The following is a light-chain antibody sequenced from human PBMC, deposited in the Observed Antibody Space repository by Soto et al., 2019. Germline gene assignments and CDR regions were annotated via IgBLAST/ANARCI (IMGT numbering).Light chain of an antibody. V-gene: IGKV1-5*01. CDR2: DVS. CDR3: QEYYTFSFT. J-gene: IGKJ2*01. CDR1: HSIGTL. Sequence: DIQMTQSPSTLSASVGDRVTITCRASHSIGTLMAWYQQTPGKAPKVIIYDVSNLDSGAPSRFSGSGSGTDFTLTISALHPEDFATYYCQEYYTFSFTFGQGTRL.